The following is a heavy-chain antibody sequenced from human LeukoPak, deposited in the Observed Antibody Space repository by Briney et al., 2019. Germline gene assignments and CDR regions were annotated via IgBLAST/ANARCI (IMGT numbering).Heavy chain of an antibody. D-gene: IGHD1-26*01. V-gene: IGHV1-69*13. CDR1: GGTFSSFS. J-gene: IGHJ5*02. Sequence: SVKVSCKASGGTFSSFSISWVRQAPGQGLEWMGGITPIFGTANYAQKFQGRVTITADESTSTAYMELSSLRSEDTAVYYCARYSGSSGDWFDPWGQGTLVTVSS. CDR3: ARYSGSSGDWFDP. CDR2: ITPIFGTA.